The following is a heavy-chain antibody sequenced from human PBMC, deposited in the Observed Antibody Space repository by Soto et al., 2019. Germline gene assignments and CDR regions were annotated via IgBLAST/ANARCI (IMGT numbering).Heavy chain of an antibody. CDR1: GGSISSGGYS. CDR2: IYHSGST. J-gene: IGHJ5*02. D-gene: IGHD6-13*01. CDR3: ARGRAAAGKGGWFDP. V-gene: IGHV4-30-2*01. Sequence: PSETLSLTCAVSGGSISSGGYSWSWIRQPPGKGLEWIGYIYHSGSTYYNPSLKGRVTIPVDRSKNQFSLKLSSVTAADTAVYYCARGRAAAGKGGWFDPWGQGTLVTVS.